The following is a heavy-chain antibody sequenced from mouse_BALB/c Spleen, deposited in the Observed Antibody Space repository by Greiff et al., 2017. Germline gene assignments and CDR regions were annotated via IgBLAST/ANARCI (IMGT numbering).Heavy chain of an antibody. D-gene: IGHD1-1*01. V-gene: IGHV1-55*01. CDR2: IYPGSGST. CDR3: ARGDYGSSLWFAY. J-gene: IGHJ3*01. CDR1: GYNFTSYW. Sequence: QVQLQQPGAELVKPGTSVKLSCKASGYNFTSYWINWVKLRPGQGLEWIGDIYPGSGSTNYNEKFKSKATLTVDKSSSTAYMHLSSLTSEDSAVYYCARGDYGSSLWFAYWGQGTLVTVSA.